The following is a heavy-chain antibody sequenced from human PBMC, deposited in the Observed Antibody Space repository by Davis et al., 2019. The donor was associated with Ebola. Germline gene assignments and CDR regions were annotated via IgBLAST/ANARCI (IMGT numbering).Heavy chain of an antibody. D-gene: IGHD2-2*01. CDR3: ARERGRVPAATYFDY. V-gene: IGHV3-7*01. CDR1: GFTFSSYW. Sequence: GESLKISCAASGFTFSSYWMSWVRQAPGKGLEWVANIKQDGSEKYYVDSVKGRFTISRDNAKNSLYLQMNSLRAEDTAVYYCARERGRVPAATYFDYWGQGTLVTVSS. J-gene: IGHJ4*02. CDR2: IKQDGSEK.